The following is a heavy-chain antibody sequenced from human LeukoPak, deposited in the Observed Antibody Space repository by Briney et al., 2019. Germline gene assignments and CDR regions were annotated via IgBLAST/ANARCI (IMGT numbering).Heavy chain of an antibody. Sequence: GGSLRLSCAASGFTFSSYGMHWVRQAPGKGLEWVAVIWYDGSNKYYADSVKGRFTISRDNSKNTLYLQMNSLRAEDTAVYYCAKDLATFGYYYYMDVWGKGTTVTVSS. CDR3: AKDLATFGYYYYMDV. V-gene: IGHV3-33*06. CDR1: GFTFSSYG. CDR2: IWYDGSNK. D-gene: IGHD5-12*01. J-gene: IGHJ6*03.